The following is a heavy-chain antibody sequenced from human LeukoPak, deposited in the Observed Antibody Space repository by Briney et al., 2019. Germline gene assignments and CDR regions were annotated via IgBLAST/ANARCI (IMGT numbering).Heavy chain of an antibody. CDR1: GFTVSSNY. D-gene: IGHD3-9*01. J-gene: IGHJ4*02. V-gene: IGHV3-66*01. Sequence: PGGSLRLSCAASGFTVSSNYMSWVRQAPGKGLEWVSVTYSGGSTYYADSVKGRFTISRDNSKNTLYLQMNSLRAEDTAVYYCARALLTGYFRRLDYFDYWGQGTLVTVSS. CDR2: TYSGGST. CDR3: ARALLTGYFRRLDYFDY.